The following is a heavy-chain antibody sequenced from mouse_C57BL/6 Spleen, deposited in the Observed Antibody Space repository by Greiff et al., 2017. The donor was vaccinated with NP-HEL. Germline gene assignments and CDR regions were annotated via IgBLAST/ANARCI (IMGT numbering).Heavy chain of an antibody. CDR1: GYSITSGYY. CDR2: ISYDGSN. D-gene: IGHD1-1*02. CDR3: ARDRGKRYFDV. V-gene: IGHV3-6*01. Sequence: EVQLQESGPGLVKPSQSLSLTCSVTGYSITSGYYWNWIRQFPGNKLEWMGYISYDGSNNYNPSLKNRISITRDTSKNQFFLKLNSVTTEDTATYYCARDRGKRYFDVWGTGTTVTVSS. J-gene: IGHJ1*03.